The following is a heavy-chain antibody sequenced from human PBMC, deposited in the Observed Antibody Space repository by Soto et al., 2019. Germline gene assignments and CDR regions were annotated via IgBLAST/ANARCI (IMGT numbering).Heavy chain of an antibody. V-gene: IGHV3-33*01. Sequence: GGSLRLSCAASGFTFSSYGMHWARQAPGKGLEWVAVIWYDGSNKYYADSVKGRFTISRDNSKNTPYLQMNSLRAEDTAVYYCARDMYYYDSSGYSNGAFDYWGQGTLVTVSS. CDR1: GFTFSSYG. J-gene: IGHJ4*02. CDR2: IWYDGSNK. D-gene: IGHD3-22*01. CDR3: ARDMYYYDSSGYSNGAFDY.